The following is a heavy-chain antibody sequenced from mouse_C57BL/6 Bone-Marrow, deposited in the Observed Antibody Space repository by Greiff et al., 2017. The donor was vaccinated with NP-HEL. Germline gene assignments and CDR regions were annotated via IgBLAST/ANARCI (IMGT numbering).Heavy chain of an antibody. CDR1: GYTFTSYW. J-gene: IGHJ4*01. CDR2: IDPNSGGT. CDR3: ARERGYYGSSLYYAMDY. V-gene: IGHV1-72*01. D-gene: IGHD1-1*01. Sequence: QVQLKQPGAELVKPGASVKLSCKASGYTFTSYWMHWVKQRPGRGLEWIGRIDPNSGGTKYNEKFKSKATLTVDKPSSTAYMQLSSLTSEDSAVYYCARERGYYGSSLYYAMDYWGQGTSVTVSS.